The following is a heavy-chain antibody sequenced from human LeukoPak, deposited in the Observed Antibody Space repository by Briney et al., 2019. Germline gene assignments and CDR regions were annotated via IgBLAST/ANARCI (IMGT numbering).Heavy chain of an antibody. J-gene: IGHJ4*02. CDR1: GFTFSSYA. CDR3: AKLGGQWLVNFYDY. CDR2: ISSSGDTT. Sequence: PGESLRLSCAASGFTFSSYAMSWVRQAPGKGLEWVSVISSSGDTTYYADSVKGRFTISRDKSKNTLYLQMNSLRAEDTAVYYCAKLGGQWLVNFYDYWGQGTLVTVSS. V-gene: IGHV3-23*01. D-gene: IGHD6-19*01.